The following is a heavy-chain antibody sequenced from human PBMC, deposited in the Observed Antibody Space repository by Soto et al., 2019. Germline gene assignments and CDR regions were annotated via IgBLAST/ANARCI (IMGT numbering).Heavy chain of an antibody. CDR2: ISESSSNI. Sequence: HPGGSLRLSCAASGFSFSSYAMNWVRQAPGKGLEWLSYISESSSNIYYADSVKGRFTISRDNAKNSLYLQMNSLRAEDTAVYYCAKDGYYYDSSGPGGFDPWGQGTLVTV. CDR3: AKDGYYYDSSGPGGFDP. D-gene: IGHD3-22*01. J-gene: IGHJ5*02. V-gene: IGHV3-48*01. CDR1: GFSFSSYA.